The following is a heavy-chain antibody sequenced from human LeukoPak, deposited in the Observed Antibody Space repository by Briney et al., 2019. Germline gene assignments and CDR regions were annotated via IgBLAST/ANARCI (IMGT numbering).Heavy chain of an antibody. Sequence: GGSLRLSCAASGFTFSSYEMNWVRQAPGKGLEWVSSISSSSSYIYYADSVKGRFTISRDNAKNSLYLQMNSLRAEDTAVYYCARDRYYDSSGYSTLDYWGQGTLVTVSS. CDR2: ISSSSSYI. D-gene: IGHD3-22*01. CDR1: GFTFSSYE. V-gene: IGHV3-21*01. J-gene: IGHJ4*02. CDR3: ARDRYYDSSGYSTLDY.